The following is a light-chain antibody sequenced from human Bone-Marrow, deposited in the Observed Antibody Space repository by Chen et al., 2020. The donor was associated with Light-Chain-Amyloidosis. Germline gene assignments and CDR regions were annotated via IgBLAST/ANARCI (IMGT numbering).Light chain of an antibody. CDR2: RDT. Sequence: SYELTQPPSVSVSPGQTARITCSGDDLPTKYAYWYQQKPGQAPVLVINRDTERPSGIFERFSGASAGTTATLTISEVQAEDEADYNCQAADSSGTYEVIFGGGTKLTVL. V-gene: IGLV3-25*03. CDR1: DLPTKY. CDR3: QAADSSGTYEVI. J-gene: IGLJ2*01.